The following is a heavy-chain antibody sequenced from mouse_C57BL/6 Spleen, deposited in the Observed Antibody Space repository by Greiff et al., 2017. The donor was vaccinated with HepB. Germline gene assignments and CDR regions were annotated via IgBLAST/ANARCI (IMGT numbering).Heavy chain of an antibody. D-gene: IGHD2-4*01. V-gene: IGHV5-16*01. CDR2: INYDGSST. CDR1: GFTFSDYY. Sequence: EVKLQESEGGLVQPGSSMKLSCTASGFTFSDYYMAWVRQVPEKGLEWVANINYDGSSTYYLDSLKSRFIISRDNAKNILYLQMSSLKSEDTATYYCANYYDYGGLAYWGQGTLVTVSA. J-gene: IGHJ3*01. CDR3: ANYYDYGGLAY.